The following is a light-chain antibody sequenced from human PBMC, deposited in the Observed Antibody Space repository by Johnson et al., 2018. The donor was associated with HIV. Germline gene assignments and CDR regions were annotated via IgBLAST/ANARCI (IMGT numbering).Light chain of an antibody. J-gene: IGLJ1*01. CDR3: ATWARSLSIGGV. CDR2: DNN. V-gene: IGLV1-51*01. Sequence: QSVLSQPPSVSAASGQRVDISCSGSSSNIENNYLSWYQQLPHTAPRLLISDNNKRPSGIPDRFSGSKSGTSAALGITGLQTGDEADYYCATWARSLSIGGVFGTGTKVTVL. CDR1: SSNIENNY.